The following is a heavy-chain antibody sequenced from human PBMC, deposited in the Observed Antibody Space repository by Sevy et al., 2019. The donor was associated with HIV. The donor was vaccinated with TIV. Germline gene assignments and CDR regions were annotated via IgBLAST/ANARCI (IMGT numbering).Heavy chain of an antibody. D-gene: IGHD2-15*01. CDR1: EFTFSYYG. Sequence: GGSLRLSCVGSEFTFSYYGMHWVRQAPGKGLEWVAAIWYDGCNKYYADSVKGAFTISKDNSKNTVYLQMNSLRAEDTAGDYCAKDTRDCSGGTCYSAHLYNWFDPWGQGTLVTVSS. CDR2: IWYDGCNK. J-gene: IGHJ5*02. V-gene: IGHV3-33*03. CDR3: AKDTRDCSGGTCYSAHLYNWFDP.